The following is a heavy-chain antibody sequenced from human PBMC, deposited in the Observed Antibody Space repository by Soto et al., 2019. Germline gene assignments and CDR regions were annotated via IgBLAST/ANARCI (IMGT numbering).Heavy chain of an antibody. D-gene: IGHD3-22*01. CDR2: ISAYNGNT. V-gene: IGHV1-18*04. J-gene: IGHJ6*02. Sequence: ASVKVSCKASGYTFTSYGISWVRQAPGQGLEWMGWISAYNGNTNYAQKLQGRVTMTTDTSTSTAYMELRSLRSDDTAVYYCARGEGYYYYDSGGRRNYYYGMDVWGQGTTVTVSS. CDR1: GYTFTSYG. CDR3: ARGEGYYYYDSGGRRNYYYGMDV.